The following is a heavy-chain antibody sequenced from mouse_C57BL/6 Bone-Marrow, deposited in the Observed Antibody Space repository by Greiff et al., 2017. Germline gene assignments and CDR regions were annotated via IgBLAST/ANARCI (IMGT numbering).Heavy chain of an antibody. J-gene: IGHJ1*03. Sequence: EVKLVESGGGLVQPGGSLKLSCAASGFTFSDYYMYWVRQTPEKRLEWVAYISNGGGSTYYPDTVKGRFTISRDNAKNTLYMQMSRLKSEDTAMYYCARQGGNIYWYFDVWGTGTTVTVSS. CDR1: GFTFSDYY. D-gene: IGHD2-1*01. CDR2: ISNGGGST. V-gene: IGHV5-12*01. CDR3: ARQGGNIYWYFDV.